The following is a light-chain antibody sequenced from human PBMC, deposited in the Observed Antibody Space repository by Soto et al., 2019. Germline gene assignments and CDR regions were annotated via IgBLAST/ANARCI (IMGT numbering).Light chain of an antibody. J-gene: IGLJ2*01. V-gene: IGLV3-1*01. CDR1: KLGDKY. CDR3: QARDSPVV. CDR2: QDS. Sequence: SSELTQPPSVSVSPGQTASITCSGDKLGDKYACWYQQKPGQSPVLVIYQDSKRPSGIPERFSGSNSGNTATLTISGTQAMDEADYYCQARDSPVVFGGGTKVTVL.